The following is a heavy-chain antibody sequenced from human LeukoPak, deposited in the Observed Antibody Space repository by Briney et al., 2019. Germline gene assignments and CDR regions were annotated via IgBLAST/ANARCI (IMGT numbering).Heavy chain of an antibody. D-gene: IGHD3-10*01. V-gene: IGHV3-74*01. Sequence: GGSLRLSCETSGFISSDYYIHWVRQAPGKGLVWVSRINGVGDDRIYADSVKGRFTISRDNAKNSLYLQMNSLRAEDTAVYYCAKWMVRGVNFDYWDQGTLVTVSS. CDR3: AKWMVRGVNFDY. J-gene: IGHJ4*02. CDR1: GFISSDYY. CDR2: INGVGDDR.